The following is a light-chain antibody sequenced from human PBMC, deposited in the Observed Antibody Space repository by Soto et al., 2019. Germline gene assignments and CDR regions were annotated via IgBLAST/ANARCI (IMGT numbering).Light chain of an antibody. V-gene: IGKV3-20*01. CDR3: QQYGSSPRT. Sequence: EIVLTQSPGTLSLSPGERATLSCRASQSVNSIYLAWYQQKPGQAPRLLIYGASSRATGIPDRFSGSWSGTVFTLTISRLEPEDVAVYYCQQYGSSPRTFGQGTKVEIK. CDR1: QSVNSIY. J-gene: IGKJ1*01. CDR2: GAS.